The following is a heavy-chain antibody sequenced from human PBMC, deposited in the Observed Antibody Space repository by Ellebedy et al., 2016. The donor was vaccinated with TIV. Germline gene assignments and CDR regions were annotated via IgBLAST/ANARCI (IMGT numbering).Heavy chain of an antibody. V-gene: IGHV4-59*01. J-gene: IGHJ5*02. CDR1: GGSISSYY. CDR2: IYYSGST. Sequence: MPGGSLRLSCTVSGGSISSYYWSWIRQPPGKGLEWIGYIYYSGSTNYNPSLKSRVTISVDTSKNQFSLKLSSVTAADTAVYYCARDLGTTYYDFWSGYYEGGWFDPWGQGTLVTVSS. D-gene: IGHD3-3*01. CDR3: ARDLGTTYYDFWSGYYEGGWFDP.